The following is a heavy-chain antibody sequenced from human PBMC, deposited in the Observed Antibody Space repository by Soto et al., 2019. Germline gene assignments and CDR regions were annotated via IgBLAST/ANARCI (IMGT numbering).Heavy chain of an antibody. CDR2: IYYSGST. V-gene: IGHV4-39*01. J-gene: IGHJ5*02. CDR1: GGSISSRSYY. CDR3: ASQRYSSGWYRWFDP. D-gene: IGHD6-19*01. Sequence: PSETLSLTCTVSGGSISSRSYYWGWIRQPPGQGLEWIGSIYYSGSTYYNPSLKSRVTISVDTSKNQFSLKLSSVTAADTALYYCASQRYSSGWYRWFDPWGKGTLVTVSS.